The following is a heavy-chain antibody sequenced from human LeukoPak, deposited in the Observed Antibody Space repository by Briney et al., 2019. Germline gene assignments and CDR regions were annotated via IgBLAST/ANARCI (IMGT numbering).Heavy chain of an antibody. Sequence: SETLSLTCTVSGDSISSGAYYWSWIRQPPGKGLEWIGYFYGSGSASYNPSLKSRVTISVDRSNNQFSLKMSSVTAADTAVYYCARDPDYGDKDYWGQGTLVTVSS. CDR3: ARDPDYGDKDY. CDR1: GDSISSGAYY. CDR2: FYGSGSA. J-gene: IGHJ4*02. V-gene: IGHV4-30-2*01. D-gene: IGHD4-17*01.